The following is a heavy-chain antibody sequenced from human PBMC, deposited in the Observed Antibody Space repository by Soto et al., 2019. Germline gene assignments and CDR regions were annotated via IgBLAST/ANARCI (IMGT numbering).Heavy chain of an antibody. CDR2: IIPIFGTA. Sequence: QVQLVQSGAEVKKPGSSVKVSCKASGGTFSSYAISWVRQAPGQGLEWLGGIIPIFGTANYAQKFQGRGTLTADESTSTAYMELSSLRSADTAVYYCAREWVYDSSKKLDYWGQGTLVTVSS. D-gene: IGHD3-22*01. J-gene: IGHJ4*02. CDR3: AREWVYDSSKKLDY. CDR1: GGTFSSYA. V-gene: IGHV1-69*12.